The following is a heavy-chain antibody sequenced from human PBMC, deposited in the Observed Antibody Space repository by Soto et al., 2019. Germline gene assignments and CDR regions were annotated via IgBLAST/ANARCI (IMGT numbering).Heavy chain of an antibody. CDR2: ISWNSGSI. Sequence: EVQLVESGGGLVQPGRSLRLSCAASGFTFDDYAMHWVRQAPGKGLEWVSGISWNSGSIGDADSVKGRFTISRDNAKNSQDLQMKSLRAEDTALYYCAKGHEGFIVGATYYFDYWGQGTLVTVFS. J-gene: IGHJ4*02. CDR1: GFTFDDYA. CDR3: AKGHEGFIVGATYYFDY. V-gene: IGHV3-9*01. D-gene: IGHD1-26*01.